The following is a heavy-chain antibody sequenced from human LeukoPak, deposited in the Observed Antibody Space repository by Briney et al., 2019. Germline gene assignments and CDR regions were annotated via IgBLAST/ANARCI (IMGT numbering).Heavy chain of an antibody. CDR1: GFTFSSYE. CDR2: ISSSGSTI. Sequence: PGGSLRLSCAASGFTFSSYEMNWVRQAPGKGLEWVSYISSSGSTIYYADSVKGRFTISRDNSKNTLHLQMDNLRAEDTAVYYCARDVNYDHTYWGQGTLVTVSS. V-gene: IGHV3-48*03. D-gene: IGHD1-7*01. J-gene: IGHJ4*02. CDR3: ARDVNYDHTY.